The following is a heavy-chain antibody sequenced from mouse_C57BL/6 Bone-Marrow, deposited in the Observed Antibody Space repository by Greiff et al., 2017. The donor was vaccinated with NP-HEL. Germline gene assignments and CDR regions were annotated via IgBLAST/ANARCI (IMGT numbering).Heavy chain of an antibody. CDR3: ARAMDYYGSSYDWYFDV. CDR2: ILPGSGST. V-gene: IGHV1-9*01. J-gene: IGHJ1*03. Sequence: VQLVESGAELMKPGASVKLSCKATGYTFTGYWIEWVKQRPGHGLEWMGEILPGSGSTNYNEKFKGKGTFTADTSANTAYMQLSRLTTEDSAIYYCARAMDYYGSSYDWYFDVWGTGTTVTVSS. CDR1: GYTFTGYW. D-gene: IGHD1-1*01.